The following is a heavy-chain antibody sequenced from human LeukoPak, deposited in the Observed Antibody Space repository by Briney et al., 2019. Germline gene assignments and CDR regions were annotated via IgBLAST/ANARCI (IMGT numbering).Heavy chain of an antibody. CDR2: VNPNSGGT. Sequence: GASVKVSCKASGYTFTGYYMHWVRQAPGQGLEWMGWVNPNSGGTNYAQKFQGRVTMTRDTSISTAYMELSRLRSDDTAVYYCARDFRFLWAAIRNNYYYYYMDVWGKGTTVTVSS. V-gene: IGHV1-2*02. CDR3: ARDFRFLWAAIRNNYYYYYMDV. D-gene: IGHD2-2*02. J-gene: IGHJ6*03. CDR1: GYTFTGYY.